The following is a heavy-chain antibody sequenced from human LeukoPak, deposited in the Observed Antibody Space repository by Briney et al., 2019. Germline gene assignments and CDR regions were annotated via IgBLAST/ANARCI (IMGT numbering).Heavy chain of an antibody. CDR3: AMEGYSGNCPAY. CDR1: RFTFNAFG. D-gene: IGHD1-26*01. CDR2: IGTTSGAI. J-gene: IGHJ4*02. Sequence: PGGSLRLSCAASRFTFNAFGMNWVRQAPGKGLEWVSYIGTTSGAIYYADSVKGRFTISRDSAKNSLYLQMNSLRAEDTAVYYCAMEGYSGNCPAYWGQGTLVTVSS. V-gene: IGHV3-48*01.